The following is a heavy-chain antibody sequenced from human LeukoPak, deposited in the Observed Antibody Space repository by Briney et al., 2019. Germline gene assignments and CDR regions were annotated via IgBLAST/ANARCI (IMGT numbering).Heavy chain of an antibody. CDR3: ARRVYPRPRLFDP. D-gene: IGHD5/OR15-5a*01. CDR1: GGSFSGYY. CDR2: INHSGST. J-gene: IGHJ5*02. V-gene: IGHV4-34*01. Sequence: SETLSLTCAVYGGSFSGYYWSWIRQPPGKGLEWIGEINHSGSTNYNPSLKSRVTISVDTSKNQFSLKLSSVTAADTAVYYCARRVYPRPRLFDPWGQGTLVTVSS.